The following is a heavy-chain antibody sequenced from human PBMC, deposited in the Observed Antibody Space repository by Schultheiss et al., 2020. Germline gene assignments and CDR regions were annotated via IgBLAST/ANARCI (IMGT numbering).Heavy chain of an antibody. Sequence: SETLSLTCTVSGGSISSYYWSWIRQPPGKGLEWIGYIYYSGSTNYNPSLKSRVTISVDTSKNQFSLKLSSVTAADTAVYYCARGVRRRIVVVPAAPGGFDYWGQGTLVTVSS. V-gene: IGHV4-59*12. J-gene: IGHJ4*02. CDR3: ARGVRRRIVVVPAAPGGFDY. CDR2: IYYSGST. D-gene: IGHD2-2*01. CDR1: GGSISSYY.